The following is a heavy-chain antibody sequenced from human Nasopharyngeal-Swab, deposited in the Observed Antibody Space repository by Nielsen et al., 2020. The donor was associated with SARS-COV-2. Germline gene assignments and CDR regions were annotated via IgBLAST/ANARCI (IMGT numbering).Heavy chain of an antibody. Sequence: GGSLRLSCAASGFTVGRNFMSWVRQAPGQGLEWVSFISSDDSPQYADSVKGRFTISRHTSENTMYLQMNSLRAEDTAIYYCARVGYLYLYGAFDIWGQGTLVTVSS. D-gene: IGHD1-1*01. CDR3: ARVGYLYLYGAFDI. V-gene: IGHV3-53*04. CDR1: GFTVGRNF. J-gene: IGHJ3*02. CDR2: ISSDDSP.